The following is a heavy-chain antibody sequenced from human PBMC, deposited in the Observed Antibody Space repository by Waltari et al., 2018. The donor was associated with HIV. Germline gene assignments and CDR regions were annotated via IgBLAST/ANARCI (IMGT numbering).Heavy chain of an antibody. J-gene: IGHJ6*02. Sequence: QVQLQQWGAGLLKPSETLSLTCAVYGGSFSGYYWRWIRQPPGTGLEWIGEINHSGSTNYNPSLKSRVTISVDTSKNQFSLKLSSVTAADTAVYYCARGRDGYNHPDYYYGMDVWGQGTTVTVSS. CDR3: ARGRDGYNHPDYYYGMDV. CDR2: INHSGST. V-gene: IGHV4-34*01. CDR1: GGSFSGYY. D-gene: IGHD5-12*01.